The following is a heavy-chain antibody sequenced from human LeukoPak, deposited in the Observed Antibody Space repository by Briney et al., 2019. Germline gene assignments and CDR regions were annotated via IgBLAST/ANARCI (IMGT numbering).Heavy chain of an antibody. CDR1: GGSVSTYY. D-gene: IGHD3-9*01. CDR2: IFYSGST. CDR3: ARLLESYYDILTGYYTVAGAFDI. V-gene: IGHV4-59*02. Sequence: TSETLSLTRTVSGGSVSTYYWSWIRQPPGKGLEWIGYIFYSGSTNYNPSLKSRVTISVDKSKNQFSLKLSSVTAADTAVYYCARLLESYYDILTGYYTVAGAFDIWGQGTMVTVSS. J-gene: IGHJ3*02.